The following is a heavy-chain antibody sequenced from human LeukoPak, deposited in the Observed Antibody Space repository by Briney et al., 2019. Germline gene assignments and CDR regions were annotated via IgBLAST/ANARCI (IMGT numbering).Heavy chain of an antibody. V-gene: IGHV4-61*01. CDR2: ISYSGST. Sequence: PSETLSLTCTVSNGPVSSGNNYWSWIRQPPEKGLEWIGYISYSGSTTYNPSLESRVTISVDTSKNQFSLKLSSVTAADTAVYYCARDPAGTFIDYWGQGTLVTVSS. J-gene: IGHJ4*02. D-gene: IGHD3-10*01. CDR1: NGPVSSGNNY. CDR3: ARDPAGTFIDY.